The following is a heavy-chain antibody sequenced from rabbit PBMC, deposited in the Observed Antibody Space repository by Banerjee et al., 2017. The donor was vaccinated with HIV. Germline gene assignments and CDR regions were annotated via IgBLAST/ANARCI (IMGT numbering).Heavy chain of an antibody. V-gene: IGHV1S40*01. CDR3: ARSPYGTGTGYNFNL. D-gene: IGHD7-1*01. CDR2: INTISGDT. Sequence: WVRQAPGKGLEWIACINTISGDTVYATWAKGRFTISKASWTTVTLQMTSLTAADTATYFCARSPYGTGTGYNFNLWGQGTLVTVS. J-gene: IGHJ4*01.